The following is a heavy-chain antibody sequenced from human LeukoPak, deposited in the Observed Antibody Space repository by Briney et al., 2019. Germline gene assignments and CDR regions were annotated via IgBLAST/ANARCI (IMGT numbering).Heavy chain of an antibody. J-gene: IGHJ6*02. CDR1: GFTFSSYA. V-gene: IGHV3-23*01. D-gene: IGHD1-1*01. CDR3: AKAPYNWNDVGPPKYYYGMDV. CDR2: ISGSGGST. Sequence: GGSLRLSCAASGFTFSSYAMSWVRQAPGKGLEWVSAISGSGGSTYYADSVKGRFTISRDNSKNTLYLQMNSLRAEDTAVYYCAKAPYNWNDVGPPKYYYGMDVWGQGTTVTVSS.